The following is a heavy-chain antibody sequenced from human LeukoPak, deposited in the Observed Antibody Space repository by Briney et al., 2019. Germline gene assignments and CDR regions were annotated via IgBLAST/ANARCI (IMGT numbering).Heavy chain of an antibody. CDR2: IYHSGST. V-gene: IGHV4-59*12. CDR3: ARSRDSRAAWRSWEIDY. J-gene: IGHJ4*02. CDR1: GDSISSYY. Sequence: PSETLSLTCTVSGDSISSYYWSWLRQPPGKGLEWLGYIYHSGSTYYNPSLKSRVTISVDRSKNQFSLKLSSVTAADTAVYYCARSRDSRAAWRSWEIDYWGQGTLVTVSS. D-gene: IGHD6-13*01.